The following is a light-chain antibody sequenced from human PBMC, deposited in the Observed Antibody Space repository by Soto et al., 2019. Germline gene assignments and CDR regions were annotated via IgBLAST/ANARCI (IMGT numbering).Light chain of an antibody. CDR2: VNSDGSH. J-gene: IGLJ2*01. CDR1: SGHSSNA. V-gene: IGLV4-69*01. Sequence: QLVLTQSPSASASLGASVKLTCSLSSGHSSNAIAWHQQQPEKGPRYLMKVNSDGSHNKGDGIPDRFSGSSSGAERYLTISSLQSEDEADYYCQTWGTGKVFGGGTKLTVL. CDR3: QTWGTGKV.